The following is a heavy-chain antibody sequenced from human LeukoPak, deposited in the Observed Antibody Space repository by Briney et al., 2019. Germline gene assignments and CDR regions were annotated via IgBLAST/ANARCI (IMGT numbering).Heavy chain of an antibody. CDR3: AKVTTRGGNSN. CDR2: IPYDGSNK. CDR1: GFTFSSYA. D-gene: IGHD4-23*01. Sequence: GRTLRLSCAASGFTFSSYAMHWVRQAPGKGLEWVALIPYDGSNKYYADSVKGRFTVSRDNSKNTLYLQMNSLRAEDTAVYYCAKVTTRGGNSNWGQGTLVTVSS. V-gene: IGHV3-30*04. J-gene: IGHJ4*02.